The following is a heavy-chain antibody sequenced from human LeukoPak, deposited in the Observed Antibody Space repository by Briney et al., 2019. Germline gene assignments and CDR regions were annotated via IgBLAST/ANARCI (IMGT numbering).Heavy chain of an antibody. V-gene: IGHV1-69*04. CDR2: IIPILDIT. D-gene: IGHD4-17*01. Sequence: SVKVSCKASGYTFTSYDINWVRQAPGQGLECMGRIIPILDITNYAQNFQGRVTITADKSTSTAYMELSSLRSEDTAVFYCASGRLDFGDHEAFDIWGQGTMVTVSS. J-gene: IGHJ3*02. CDR1: GYTFTSYD. CDR3: ASGRLDFGDHEAFDI.